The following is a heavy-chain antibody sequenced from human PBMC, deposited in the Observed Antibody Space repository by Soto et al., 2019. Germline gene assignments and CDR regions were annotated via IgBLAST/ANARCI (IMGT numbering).Heavy chain of an antibody. D-gene: IGHD3-22*01. CDR2: INAGNGNT. CDR3: ARDYYYDAPRPSLDP. V-gene: IGHV1-3*01. Sequence: GASVKVSCKASGNTFTTYAMHWVRQAPGQRLEWMGWINAGNGNTKYSQKFQGRVTITRDTSASTAYMELSSLRSEDTAVYYCARDYYYDAPRPSLDPWGQGTPVPVSA. J-gene: IGHJ5*02. CDR1: GNTFTTYA.